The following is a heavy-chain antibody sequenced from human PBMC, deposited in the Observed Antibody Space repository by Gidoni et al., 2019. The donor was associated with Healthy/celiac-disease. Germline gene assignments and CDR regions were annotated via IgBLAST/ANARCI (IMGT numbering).Heavy chain of an antibody. CDR3: AKVGSIDY. CDR2: ISGSGGST. CDR1: GFTFSSYA. Sequence: EVQLLESGGGLVQTGGSLSLTREAPGFTFSSYAMRWVRQAPGQGLGWVSAISGSGGSTYYADSVKGRFTISRDNSKNALYLQMNSRRAEDTAVYYCAKVGSIDYWGQGTLVTVSS. J-gene: IGHJ4*02. D-gene: IGHD3-16*01. V-gene: IGHV3-23*01.